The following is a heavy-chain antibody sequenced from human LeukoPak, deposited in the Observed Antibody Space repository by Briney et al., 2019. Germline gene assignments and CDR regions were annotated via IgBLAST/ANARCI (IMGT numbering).Heavy chain of an antibody. CDR1: GYTFTRYY. Sequence: ASVKVSCKASGYTFTRYYMHWVRQAPGQGLEWMGWINPNSGGTNYAQKFQGRVTMTRDTSISTAYMELSRLRSDDTAVYYCARARLPGYSSGYYFDYRGQGTLVTVSS. D-gene: IGHD6-19*01. V-gene: IGHV1-2*02. J-gene: IGHJ4*02. CDR3: ARARLPGYSSGYYFDY. CDR2: INPNSGGT.